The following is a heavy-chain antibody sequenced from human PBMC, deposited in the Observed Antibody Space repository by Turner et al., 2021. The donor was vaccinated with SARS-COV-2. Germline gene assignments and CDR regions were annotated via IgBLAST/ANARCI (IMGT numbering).Heavy chain of an antibody. D-gene: IGHD2-2*01. J-gene: IGHJ5*02. CDR3: ATGYQLRVNWFDP. CDR1: GGSISSYY. Sequence: QVQLQESGPGLVKPSETLSLTCSVSGGSISSYYWSWIRQPPGKGLEWIGYIYYSGITNYNPSLKSRVTISVDTSKNQFSLKLISVTAADTAVYYCATGYQLRVNWFDPWGQGTLVTVSS. CDR2: IYYSGIT. V-gene: IGHV4-59*08.